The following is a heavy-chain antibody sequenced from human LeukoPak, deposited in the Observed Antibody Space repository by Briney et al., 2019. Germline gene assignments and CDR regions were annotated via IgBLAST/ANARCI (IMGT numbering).Heavy chain of an antibody. J-gene: IGHJ4*02. Sequence: SETLSLTCTVSGGSISSYYWSWIRQPPGKGLEWIGYIYYSGSTNYNPSLKSRVTISVDTSKNQFSLKLSSVTAADTAVYYCARASNYYDSSDFDYWGQGTLVTVSS. V-gene: IGHV4-59*01. CDR2: IYYSGST. CDR1: GGSISSYY. D-gene: IGHD3-22*01. CDR3: ARASNYYDSSDFDY.